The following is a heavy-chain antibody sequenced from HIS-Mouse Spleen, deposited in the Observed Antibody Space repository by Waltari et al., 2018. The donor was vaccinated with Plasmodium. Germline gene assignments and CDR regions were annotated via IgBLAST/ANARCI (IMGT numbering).Heavy chain of an antibody. Sequence: QVQLQQSGPGLVKPSQTLSLTCAIPGDSVPRNRSAWTWIRQPPSRGLEWLGRTYYRSKWYNDYAVSVKSRITINPDTSKNQFSLQLNSVTPEDTAVYYCARDIVAARLRWFDPWGQGTLVTVSS. CDR3: ARDIVAARLRWFDP. V-gene: IGHV6-1*01. J-gene: IGHJ5*02. CDR1: GDSVPRNRSA. CDR2: TYYRSKWYN. D-gene: IGHD6-6*01.